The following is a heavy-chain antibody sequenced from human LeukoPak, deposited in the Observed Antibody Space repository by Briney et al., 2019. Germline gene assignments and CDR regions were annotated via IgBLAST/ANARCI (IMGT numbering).Heavy chain of an antibody. Sequence: SQTLSLTCTVSGGSISSVGYCWIWIRQPAGKGLEWIGHIYTSGSTNYNPSLKSRVTISVDTSKNQFSLKLSSVTAADTAVYYCASDSGYWGQGILVTVSS. CDR3: ASDSGY. J-gene: IGHJ4*02. CDR1: GGSISSVGYC. CDR2: IYTSGST. V-gene: IGHV4-61*09.